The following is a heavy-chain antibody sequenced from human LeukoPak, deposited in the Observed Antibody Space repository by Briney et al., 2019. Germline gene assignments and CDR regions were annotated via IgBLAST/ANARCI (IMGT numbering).Heavy chain of an antibody. CDR1: GVLFSSYT. J-gene: IGHJ4*02. D-gene: IGHD3-22*01. CDR3: AINYYDRSAYALHS. CDR2: ISGKGTYI. Sequence: PGGSLRLSCTGSGVLFSSYTMNWVRQAPGRGLDWVASISGKGTYIYDADSVKGRFTIARDDSRNTLYLQMNSLRADDTALYYCAINYYDRSAYALHSWGPGALVTVSS. V-gene: IGHV3-21*01.